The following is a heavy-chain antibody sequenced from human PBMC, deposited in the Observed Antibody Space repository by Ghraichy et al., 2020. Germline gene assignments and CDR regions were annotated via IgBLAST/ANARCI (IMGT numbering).Heavy chain of an antibody. V-gene: IGHV4-39*07. J-gene: IGHJ4*01. CDR2: VSYSGRT. CDR3: AMSGLGGDCSGGSCYWIY. D-gene: IGHD2-15*01. Sequence: SETLSLTCTVSGGSISSSSHYWGWIRQSPGKGLEWIGTVSYSGRTFYNPSLEGRVTLSVDTSKNRFSLRLSSVTAADTAVYYCAMSGLGGDCSGGSCYWIYWGQEPWPPSPQ. CDR1: GGSISSSSHY.